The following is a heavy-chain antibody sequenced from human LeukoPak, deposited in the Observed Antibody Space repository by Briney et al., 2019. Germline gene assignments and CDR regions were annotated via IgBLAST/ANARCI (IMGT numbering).Heavy chain of an antibody. D-gene: IGHD3-22*01. Sequence: SETLSLTCTVSGGSINRYYWSWIRQPPGKGLEWIGYIYYRGSTNYNPSLKSRVTISLDTSKNQFSLKLTSVTAADTAVYYCARNYDSSGYYYYDMDVWGQGTTVTVSS. CDR2: IYYRGST. CDR3: ARNYDSSGYYYYDMDV. V-gene: IGHV4-59*01. J-gene: IGHJ6*02. CDR1: GGSINRYY.